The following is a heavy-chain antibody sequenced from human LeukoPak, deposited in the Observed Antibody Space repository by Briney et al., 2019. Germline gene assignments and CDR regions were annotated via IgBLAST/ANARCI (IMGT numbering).Heavy chain of an antibody. CDR1: GFTFSSYA. CDR3: ARARRPPGVRLDY. V-gene: IGHV3-30*04. Sequence: GRSLRLSCAASGFTFSSYAMHWVRQAPGKGLEWVAVISYDGSNKYYADYVKGRFTISRDNSKNTLYLQMNSLRAEDTAVYYCARARRPPGVRLDYWGQGTLVTVSS. CDR2: ISYDGSNK. D-gene: IGHD7-27*01. J-gene: IGHJ4*02.